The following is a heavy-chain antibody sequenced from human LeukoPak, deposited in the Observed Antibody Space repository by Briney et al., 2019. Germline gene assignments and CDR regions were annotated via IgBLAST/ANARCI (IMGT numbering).Heavy chain of an antibody. CDR2: ISGSGGST. D-gene: IGHD1-26*01. Sequence: LSLTCTVSGDSITSNYWSWIRQPPGKGLEWVSGISGSGGSTYYADSVKGRFTISRDNSKNTLYLQMNSLRAEDTAVYYCANAQGSYYYYGMDVWGQGTTVTVSS. V-gene: IGHV3-23*01. CDR1: GDSITSNY. J-gene: IGHJ6*02. CDR3: ANAQGSYYYYGMDV.